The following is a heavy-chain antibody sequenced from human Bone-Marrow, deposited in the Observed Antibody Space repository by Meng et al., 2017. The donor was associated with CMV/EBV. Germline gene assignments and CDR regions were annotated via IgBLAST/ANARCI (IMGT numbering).Heavy chain of an antibody. CDR3: ARAGRSTIGTLATFDI. Sequence: GGSLRLSCAASGFNFNIYSMNWVRQAPGKGLEWVSAIGTAGDTYYPGSVKGRFTISRENAKNSLYLQMNSLRAGDTAVYYCARAGRSTIGTLATFDIWGQGTKVTVSS. D-gene: IGHD1-1*01. J-gene: IGHJ3*02. V-gene: IGHV3-13*01. CDR2: IGTAGDT. CDR1: GFNFNIYS.